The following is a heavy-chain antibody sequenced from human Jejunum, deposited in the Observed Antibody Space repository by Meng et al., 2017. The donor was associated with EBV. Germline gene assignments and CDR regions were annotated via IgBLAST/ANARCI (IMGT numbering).Heavy chain of an antibody. D-gene: IGHD3-10*01. J-gene: IGHJ5*02. CDR2: INHGGGA. CDR3: ARLGGYASGTYYPINP. Sequence: QVKLQQWGAGLLKPSATLSLPCAVYGGSFSDYYWTWIRQPPGKGLEWIGEINHGGGAIYNPSLKSRVTISVDTSKNQFSLKLSSVTAADTAVYYCARLGGYASGTYYPINPWGQGTLVTVSS. CDR1: GGSFSDYY. V-gene: IGHV4-34*01.